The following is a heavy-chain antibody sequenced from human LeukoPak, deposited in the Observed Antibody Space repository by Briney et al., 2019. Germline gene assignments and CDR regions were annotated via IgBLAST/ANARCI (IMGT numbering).Heavy chain of an antibody. Sequence: SETLSLTCTVSGVSISSSNSYWGWIRQPPGKGLEWIGSIYYSGNTYYNASLKSQVSISIDTSKNQFSLRLTSVTAADTAVYYCARQKILWFGNRDGRRYYFDYWGQGTLVTVSS. D-gene: IGHD3-10*01. J-gene: IGHJ4*02. CDR1: GVSISSSNSY. V-gene: IGHV4-39*01. CDR3: ARQKILWFGNRDGRRYYFDY. CDR2: IYYSGNT.